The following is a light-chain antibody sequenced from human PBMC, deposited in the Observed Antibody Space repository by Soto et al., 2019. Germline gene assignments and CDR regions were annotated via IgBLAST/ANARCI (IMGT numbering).Light chain of an antibody. Sequence: EVVLTQSPGTLSLSPGEGATLSCRASQSVSRSYLAWYRQKAGQAPRLLIFGVSTRASGIPDRFSGSGSGTDFTLTISRLEPEDFYCQQYDSAPLTFGGGTKVDI. CDR1: QSVSRSY. V-gene: IGKV3-20*01. CDR3: QQYDSAPLT. CDR2: GVS. J-gene: IGKJ4*01.